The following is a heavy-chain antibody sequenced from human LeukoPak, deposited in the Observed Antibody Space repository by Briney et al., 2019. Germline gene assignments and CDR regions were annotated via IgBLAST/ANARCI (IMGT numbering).Heavy chain of an antibody. Sequence: GGSLRLSCAASGFAFSSYAMSWVRQAPGKGLEWVSAISGSGGSTYYADSVKGRFTISRDNSKNTLYLQMNSLRAEDTAVYYCAKMGYYDSSGYYDYWGQGTLVTVSS. J-gene: IGHJ4*02. D-gene: IGHD3-22*01. CDR2: ISGSGGST. CDR1: GFAFSSYA. V-gene: IGHV3-23*01. CDR3: AKMGYYDSSGYYDY.